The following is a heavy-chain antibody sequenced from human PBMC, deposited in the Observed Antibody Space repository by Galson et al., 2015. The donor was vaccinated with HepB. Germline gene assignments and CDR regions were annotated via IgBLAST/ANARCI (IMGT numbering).Heavy chain of an antibody. D-gene: IGHD3-16*01. J-gene: IGHJ4*02. Sequence: ETLSLTCTVSGGSISSYYWGWIRQPPGKGLEWIEHIYYSGNTYYNSSLKSRVTISIDMSKNQFSLKLNSMTAADTAVYYCARALGNGLFDSWGQGTLATVSS. CDR1: GGSISSYY. CDR3: ARALGNGLFDS. V-gene: IGHV4-59*01. CDR2: IYYSGNT.